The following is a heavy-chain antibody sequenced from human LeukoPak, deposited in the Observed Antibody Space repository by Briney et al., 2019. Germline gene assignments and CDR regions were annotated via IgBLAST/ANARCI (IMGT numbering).Heavy chain of an antibody. CDR3: ARVARFGEYNWFDP. J-gene: IGHJ5*02. Sequence: SQTLSLTCTVSGGSISSGGYYWSWIRQHPGKGLEWIGYIYCSGSTYYNPSLKSRVTISVDTSKNQFSLKLSSVTAADTAVYYCARVARFGEYNWFDPWGQGTLVTVSS. CDR2: IYCSGST. V-gene: IGHV4-31*03. D-gene: IGHD3-10*01. CDR1: GGSISSGGYY.